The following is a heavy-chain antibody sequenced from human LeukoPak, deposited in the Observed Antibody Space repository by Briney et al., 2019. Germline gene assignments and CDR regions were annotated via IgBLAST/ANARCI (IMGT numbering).Heavy chain of an antibody. CDR3: AKCAGVTLICSDALDM. CDR2: VGGGGGNT. D-gene: IGHD3-9*01. J-gene: IGHJ3*02. CDR1: GFTLSSLD. Sequence: GGSLSLSCAASGFTLSSLDMSWVRHAPGKGLEWVSVVGGGGGNTFYADSAKGRFTISRDNSKNTLYLQMDTLRAEDTAVYYCAKCAGVTLICSDALDMWGQGTMVTVSS. V-gene: IGHV3-23*01.